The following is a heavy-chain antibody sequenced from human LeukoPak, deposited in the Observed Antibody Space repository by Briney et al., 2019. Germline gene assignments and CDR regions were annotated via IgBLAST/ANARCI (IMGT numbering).Heavy chain of an antibody. V-gene: IGHV1-8*01. J-gene: IGHJ5*02. Sequence: GASVKVSCKASGYTFTSYDINWVRQATGQGLEWMGWMNPNSGNTGYAQKFQGRVTMTRNTSISTAYMELSSLRSEDTAVYYCASLRSDYYDTTNRAWFDPWGQGTLVTVSS. CDR3: ASLRSDYYDTTNRAWFDP. CDR1: GYTFTSYD. CDR2: MNPNSGNT. D-gene: IGHD3-22*01.